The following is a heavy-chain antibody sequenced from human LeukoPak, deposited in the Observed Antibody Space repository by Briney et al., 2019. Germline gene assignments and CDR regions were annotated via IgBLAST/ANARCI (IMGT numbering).Heavy chain of an antibody. CDR3: ARGRSCSGGSCYSERYFDY. J-gene: IGHJ4*02. Sequence: SETLSLTCTVSGGSISSGDYYWCWIRQPPGKGLEWIGYIYYSGSTYYNPSLKGRVTISVDTSKNQFSLKLSSVTAADTAVYYCARGRSCSGGSCYSERYFDYWGQGTLVTVSS. D-gene: IGHD2-15*01. CDR1: GGSISSGDYY. V-gene: IGHV4-30-4*01. CDR2: IYYSGST.